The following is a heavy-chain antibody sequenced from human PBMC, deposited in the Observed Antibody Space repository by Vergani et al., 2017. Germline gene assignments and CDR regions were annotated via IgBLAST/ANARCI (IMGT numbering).Heavy chain of an antibody. D-gene: IGHD6-25*01. CDR2: ISGSGGST. V-gene: IGHV3-23*01. J-gene: IGHJ6*02. CDR1: GFTFSSYA. Sequence: EVQLLESGGGLVQPGGSLRLSCAASGFTFSSYAMSWVRQAPGKGLEWVSAISGSGGSTYYADSVKGRFTISRDNAKNSLFLQMNSLRADDTAVYFCARDRKYSRGYYSPGPYYYYYYAMDVWGQGTTVTVSS. CDR3: ARDRKYSRGYYSPGPYYYYYYAMDV.